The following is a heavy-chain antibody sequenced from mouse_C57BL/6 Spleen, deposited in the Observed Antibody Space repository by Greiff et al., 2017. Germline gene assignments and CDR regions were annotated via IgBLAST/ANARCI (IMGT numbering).Heavy chain of an antibody. Sequence: VQLKESGGGLVKPGGSLKLSCAASGFTFSSYAMSWVRQTPEKRLEWVATISDGGSYTYYPDNVKGRFTISRDNAKNNLYLQMSHLKSEYTAMYYCARDQTGYSNSFAYWGQGTLVTVSA. D-gene: IGHD2-5*01. CDR1: GFTFSSYA. J-gene: IGHJ3*01. V-gene: IGHV5-4*01. CDR3: ARDQTGYSNSFAY. CDR2: ISDGGSYT.